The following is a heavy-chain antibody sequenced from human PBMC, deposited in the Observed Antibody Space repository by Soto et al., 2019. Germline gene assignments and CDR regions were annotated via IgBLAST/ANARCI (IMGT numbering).Heavy chain of an antibody. J-gene: IGHJ3*02. D-gene: IGHD3-22*01. V-gene: IGHV3-66*01. Sequence: PGGSLRLSCAASGFTVSSNYMSWVRQAPGKGLEWVSVIYSGGSTYYADSVKGRFTISRDNSKNTLYLQMNSLRAEDTAVYYCARAGFYYYYDSSPDAFDIWGQGTMVTVSS. CDR3: ARAGFYYYYDSSPDAFDI. CDR2: IYSGGST. CDR1: GFTVSSNY.